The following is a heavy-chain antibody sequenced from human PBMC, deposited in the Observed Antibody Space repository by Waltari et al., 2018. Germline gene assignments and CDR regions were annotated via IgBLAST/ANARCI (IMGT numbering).Heavy chain of an antibody. D-gene: IGHD5-12*01. J-gene: IGHJ3*01. V-gene: IGHV4-39*01. CDR1: VGSLTTNSHH. CDR2: ISYTGAT. Sequence: QVQLQESGPRRVRPAENLSLTHSVSVGSLTTNSHHWGWIRQHPGQGPEWIATISYTGATYSSPSLQIRLTMSRDTSKNQLSLTLGSVTAADTAVYYCATYIGASVGTAAFDVWGQGTMVTVSS. CDR3: ATYIGASVGTAAFDV.